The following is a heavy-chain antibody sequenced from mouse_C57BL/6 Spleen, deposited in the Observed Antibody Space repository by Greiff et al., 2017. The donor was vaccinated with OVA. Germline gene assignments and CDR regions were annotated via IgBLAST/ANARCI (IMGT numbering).Heavy chain of an antibody. CDR1: GYTFTSYW. Sequence: QVQLQQPGAELVKPGASVKLSCKASGYTFTSYWMQWVNQRPGQGLEWIGEIDPSDSYTNYNQKFKGKATLTVEKSSSTAYMQLSSLTSEDSAVYYCARKCYYDYDVYAMDYWGQGTSVTVSS. CDR3: ARKCYYDYDVYAMDY. J-gene: IGHJ4*01. V-gene: IGHV1-50*01. D-gene: IGHD2-4*01. CDR2: IDPSDSYT.